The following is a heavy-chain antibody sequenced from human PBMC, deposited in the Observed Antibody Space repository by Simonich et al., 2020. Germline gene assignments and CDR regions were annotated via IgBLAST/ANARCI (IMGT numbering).Heavy chain of an antibody. V-gene: IGHV3-33*01. Sequence: QVQLVESGGGVVQPGRSLRLSCAASGFTFSSNGMHWVRKAPGKGREWAAVIRYDGSNKYYADYVKGRFTISRDNSKNTLYLQMNSLRAEDTAVYYCARDRYCSGGSCYYFDYWGQGTLVTVSS. CDR2: IRYDGSNK. CDR1: GFTFSSNG. CDR3: ARDRYCSGGSCYYFDY. D-gene: IGHD2-15*01. J-gene: IGHJ4*02.